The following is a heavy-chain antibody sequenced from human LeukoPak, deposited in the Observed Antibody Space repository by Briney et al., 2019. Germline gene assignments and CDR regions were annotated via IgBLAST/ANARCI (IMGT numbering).Heavy chain of an antibody. D-gene: IGHD3-22*01. CDR1: GGSISSYY. Sequence: SGTLSLTCTVSGGSISSYYWSWIRQPPGKGLEWIGYIYYSGSTNYNPSLKSRVTISVDTSKNQFSLKLSSVTAADTAVYYCAGQYYYDSSGSNFDYWGQGTLVTVSS. V-gene: IGHV4-59*08. CDR3: AGQYYYDSSGSNFDY. CDR2: IYYSGST. J-gene: IGHJ4*02.